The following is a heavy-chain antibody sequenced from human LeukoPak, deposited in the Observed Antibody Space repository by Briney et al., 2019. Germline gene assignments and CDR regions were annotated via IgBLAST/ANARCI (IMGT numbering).Heavy chain of an antibody. V-gene: IGHV1-69*13. CDR3: ARGTALRFLEWLSYNWFDP. D-gene: IGHD3-3*01. Sequence: SVKVSCKASRGTFSSYAISWVRQAPGQGLGWMGGIIPIFGTANYAQKFQGRVTITADESTSTAYMELSSLRSEDTAVYYCARGTALRFLEWLSYNWFDPWGQGTLVTVSS. J-gene: IGHJ5*02. CDR1: RGTFSSYA. CDR2: IIPIFGTA.